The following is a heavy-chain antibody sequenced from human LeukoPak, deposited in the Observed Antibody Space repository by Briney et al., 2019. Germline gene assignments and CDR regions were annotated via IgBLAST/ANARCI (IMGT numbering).Heavy chain of an antibody. V-gene: IGHV1-69*04. CDR3: ARAHISGDYDSSGYPFDY. J-gene: IGHJ4*02. CDR1: GGTFSSYA. Sequence: SVKVSCKASGGTFSSYAISWVRQAPGQGLEWMGRIIPILGIANYAQKFQGRVTITADKSTSTAHMELSSLRSEDTAVYYCARAHISGDYDSSGYPFDYWGQGTLVTVSS. CDR2: IIPILGIA. D-gene: IGHD3-22*01.